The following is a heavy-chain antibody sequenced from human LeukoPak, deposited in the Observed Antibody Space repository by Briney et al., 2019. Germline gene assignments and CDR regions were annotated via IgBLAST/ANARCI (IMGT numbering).Heavy chain of an antibody. CDR1: GYTFTDYY. V-gene: IGHV1-69*13. Sequence: SVKVSCKVSGYTFTDYYMHWVQQAPGKGLEWMGGIIPIFGTANYAQKFQGRVTITADESTSTAYMELSSLRSEDTAVYYCARDVGLRLGELSLYYFDYWGQGTLVTVSS. D-gene: IGHD3-16*02. CDR3: ARDVGLRLGELSLYYFDY. CDR2: IIPIFGTA. J-gene: IGHJ4*02.